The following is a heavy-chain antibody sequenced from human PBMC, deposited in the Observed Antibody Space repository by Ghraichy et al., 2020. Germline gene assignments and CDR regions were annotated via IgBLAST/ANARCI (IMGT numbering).Heavy chain of an antibody. D-gene: IGHD3-22*01. Sequence: LSLTCAASGFTFSSYAMHWVRQAPGKGLEWVAVISYDGSNKYYADSVKGRFTISRDNSKNTLYLQMNSLRAEDTAVYYCARDRYYYDSSGYFQFDYWGQGTLVTVSS. J-gene: IGHJ4*02. CDR2: ISYDGSNK. CDR1: GFTFSSYA. V-gene: IGHV3-30*04. CDR3: ARDRYYYDSSGYFQFDY.